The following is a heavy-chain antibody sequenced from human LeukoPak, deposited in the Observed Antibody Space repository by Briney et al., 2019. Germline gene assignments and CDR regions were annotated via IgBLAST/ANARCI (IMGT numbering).Heavy chain of an antibody. J-gene: IGHJ4*02. CDR3: ARGDRGQGVGFAY. V-gene: IGHV4-34*01. D-gene: IGHD3-10*01. CDR2: INHSGST. Sequence: SETLSLTCAVYGGSFSGYYWSWIRQPPGKGLEWIGEINHSGSTNYNPALKSRVTISVDPPKTQFSLKLSSVTAADTAVYYCARGDRGQGVGFAYWGQGTLVTVSS. CDR1: GGSFSGYY.